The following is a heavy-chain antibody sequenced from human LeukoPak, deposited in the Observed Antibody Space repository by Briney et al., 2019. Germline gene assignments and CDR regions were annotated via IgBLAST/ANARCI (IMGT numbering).Heavy chain of an antibody. V-gene: IGHV3-7*01. J-gene: IGHJ4*02. CDR3: AREGPYQPLLN. CDR2: IKQDGSEK. CDR1: GFTFSGYW. Sequence: PGGSLRLSCAPSGFTFSGYWMSWVRQAPGKGLEWVANIKQDGSEKYYVDSVKGQFTISRDNAKNSLYLQMSSLRAEDTAVYYCAREGPYQPLLNWGQGTLVTVSS. D-gene: IGHD2-2*01.